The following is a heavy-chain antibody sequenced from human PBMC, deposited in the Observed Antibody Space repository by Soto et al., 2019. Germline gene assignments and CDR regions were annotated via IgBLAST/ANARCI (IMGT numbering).Heavy chain of an antibody. J-gene: IGHJ4*02. CDR3: AKLIEYYDYIWGSPKEYYFDY. Sequence: EVQLLESGGGLVQPGGSLRLSCAASGFTFSSYAMSWVRQAPGKGLEWVSAISGSGGSTYYADSVKGRFTISRDNSKNTLYLQMNSLRAEDTAVYYCAKLIEYYDYIWGSPKEYYFDYWGQGTLVTVSS. CDR2: ISGSGGST. CDR1: GFTFSSYA. D-gene: IGHD3-16*01. V-gene: IGHV3-23*01.